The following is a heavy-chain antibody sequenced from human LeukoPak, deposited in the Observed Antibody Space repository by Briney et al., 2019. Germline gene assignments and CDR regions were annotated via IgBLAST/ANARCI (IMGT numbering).Heavy chain of an antibody. V-gene: IGHV1-2*02. CDR2: INPNNGDT. D-gene: IGHD3-9*01. CDR3: AREGGYDILTGYQDY. J-gene: IGHJ4*02. Sequence: WASVKVSCKASGYIFTTYFIHWVRQAPGQGLEWMGWINPNNGDTNYVQKFQGRVTMTRDTSISTAYMELTRLRSDDTAVYYCAREGGYDILTGYQDYWGQRTLVTVSS. CDR1: GYIFTTYF.